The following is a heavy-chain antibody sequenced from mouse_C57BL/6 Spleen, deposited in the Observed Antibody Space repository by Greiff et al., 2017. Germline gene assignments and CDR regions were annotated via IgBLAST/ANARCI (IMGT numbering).Heavy chain of an antibody. J-gene: IGHJ4*01. Sequence: QVTLKVCGPGILQPSQTLSLTCSFSGFSLSTFGMGVGWIRQPSGTGLEWLAHIWWDDDKYYNPALKSRLTISKDTSKNQVFLKIANVDTADTATYYCARIASPLFYYGSSYYAMDYWGQGTSVTVSS. D-gene: IGHD1-1*01. V-gene: IGHV8-8*01. CDR3: ARIASPLFYYGSSYYAMDY. CDR2: IWWDDDK. CDR1: GFSLSTFGMG.